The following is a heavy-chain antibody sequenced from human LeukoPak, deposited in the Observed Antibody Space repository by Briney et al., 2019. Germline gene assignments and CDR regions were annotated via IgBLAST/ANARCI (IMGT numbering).Heavy chain of an antibody. CDR2: ISGSGGST. V-gene: IGHV3-23*01. CDR1: GFTFSSYA. CDR3: AKKISRVTMVRGVISLDY. Sequence: PGGSLRLSCAASGFTFSSYAMRWVRQAPGKGLEWVSAISGSGGSTYYADSVKGRFTISRDNSKNTMYLQMNSLRAEDTAVYYCAKKISRVTMVRGVISLDYWGQGTLVTVSS. J-gene: IGHJ4*02. D-gene: IGHD3-10*01.